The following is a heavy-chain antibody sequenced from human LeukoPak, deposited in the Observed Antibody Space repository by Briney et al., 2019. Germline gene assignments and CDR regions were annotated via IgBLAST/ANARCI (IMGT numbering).Heavy chain of an antibody. CDR1: GFTFSTNG. CDR3: ARMLGGTSWGFDC. CDR2: ISSSSSYI. D-gene: IGHD7-27*01. Sequence: GGSLRLSCAASGFTFSTNGMNWVRQAPGKGLEWVSSISSSSSYIYQADSVKGRFTISRDNAKNSLYLQMNSLRAEDTAVYYCARMLGGTSWGFDCWGQGTLVTVSS. J-gene: IGHJ4*02. V-gene: IGHV3-21*04.